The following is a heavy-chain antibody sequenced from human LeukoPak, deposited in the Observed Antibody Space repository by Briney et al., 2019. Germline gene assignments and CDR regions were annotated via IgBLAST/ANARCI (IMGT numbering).Heavy chain of an antibody. J-gene: IGHJ4*02. CDR2: MNPNSGNT. Sequence: ASVKVSCKASGYTFTSYDIKWVRQATGQGLEWMGWMNPNSGNTGYAQKFQGRVTMTRNTSISTAYMELSSLRSEDTAVYYCAIYCSSTSCYRSSHIDYWGQGTLVTVSS. V-gene: IGHV1-8*01. CDR1: GYTFTSYD. D-gene: IGHD2-2*01. CDR3: AIYCSSTSCYRSSHIDY.